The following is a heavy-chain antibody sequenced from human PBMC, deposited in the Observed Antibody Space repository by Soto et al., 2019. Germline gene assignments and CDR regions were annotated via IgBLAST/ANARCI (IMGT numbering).Heavy chain of an antibody. Sequence: QVQLVQSGAEVKKPGASVKVSCKASGYTFTSYDINWVRQATGQGLEWMGWMNPNSGNTGYAQKSQGRVTMTRNTTISTAYMELSSLRSEVTAVYYCAREITMVWGVIYYFDYWGQGTLVTVSS. CDR3: AREITMVWGVIYYFDY. V-gene: IGHV1-8*01. CDR1: GYTFTSYD. CDR2: MNPNSGNT. J-gene: IGHJ4*02. D-gene: IGHD3-10*01.